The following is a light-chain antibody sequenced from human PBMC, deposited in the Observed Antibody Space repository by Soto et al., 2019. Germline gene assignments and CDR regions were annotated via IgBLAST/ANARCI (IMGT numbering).Light chain of an antibody. Sequence: ETVLTHSPGNLSLSPGERATLSGSACQSVSSNLLAWYQEKPSQAPRLLIYGASSRATGIPDRFSGSGSGTDFTLTISILEPEDFAVYYFRQYGRVRGFAFGSGSKVDI. CDR3: RQYGRVRGFA. J-gene: IGKJ3*01. CDR1: QSVSSNL. V-gene: IGKV3-20*01. CDR2: GAS.